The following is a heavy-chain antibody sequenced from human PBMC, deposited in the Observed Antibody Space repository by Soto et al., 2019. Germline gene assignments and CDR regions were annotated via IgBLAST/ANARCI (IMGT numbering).Heavy chain of an antibody. V-gene: IGHV3-73*02. CDR1: GFSFSGFA. Sequence: EGQLVESGGGLVQPGGSVKLSCGVSGFSFSGFAVNWVRQAPGKGLEWVGRIRTKASNYATAYGASVKGRFTISRDDSKNTAYLQINSLKIEDTAVYYCTRRRYYYYGLDVWGQGTTVTVSS. J-gene: IGHJ6*02. CDR2: IRTKASNYAT. CDR3: TRRRYYYYGLDV. D-gene: IGHD6-25*01.